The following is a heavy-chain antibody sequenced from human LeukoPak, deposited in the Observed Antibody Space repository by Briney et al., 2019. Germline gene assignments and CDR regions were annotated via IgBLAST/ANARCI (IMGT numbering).Heavy chain of an antibody. Sequence: SDTLSLTCAVYGVSFSGYYWSCVREPPGKGLEGVGEIYHSGSTNYNPSLKRPGTISVDTSKNQFSLKLSSVTAAYTAVYYCARIVRITICGVVTRAWFDVWGQGTPVTVSS. D-gene: IGHD3-3*01. CDR1: GVSFSGYY. CDR3: ARIVRITICGVVTRAWFDV. V-gene: IGHV4-34*01. J-gene: IGHJ5*02. CDR2: IYHSGST.